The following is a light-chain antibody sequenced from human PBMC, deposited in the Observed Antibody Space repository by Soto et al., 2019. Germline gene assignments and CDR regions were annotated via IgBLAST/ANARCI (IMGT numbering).Light chain of an antibody. J-gene: IGLJ1*01. CDR3: SSSTRSSTYV. CDR2: EVS. Sequence: QSALTQPASVSGSPGQSITISCTGTSSDVGAYNYVSWYQQHPGKAPKLMIFEVSNRPSGVSNRFSGSKSGNTASLTISGLQDEDEADYYCSSSTRSSTYVFGTGTKLTVL. V-gene: IGLV2-14*01. CDR1: SSDVGAYNY.